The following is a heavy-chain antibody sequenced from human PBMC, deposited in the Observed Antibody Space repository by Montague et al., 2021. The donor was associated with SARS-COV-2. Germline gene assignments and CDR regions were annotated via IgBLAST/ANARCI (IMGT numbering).Heavy chain of an antibody. CDR1: GGSISSSSYY. J-gene: IGHJ5*02. CDR3: ASRSYDILTGYSIPNWCDP. V-gene: IGHV4-39*01. D-gene: IGHD3-9*01. Sequence: SETLSLTCTVSGGSISSSSYYWCWNRQPPGKGLEWIGSIYYSGSTYYNPSLKSRVTISVDTSKNQFSLKLSSVTAADTAVYYCASRSYDILTGYSIPNWCDPWGQGTLVTVSS. CDR2: IYYSGST.